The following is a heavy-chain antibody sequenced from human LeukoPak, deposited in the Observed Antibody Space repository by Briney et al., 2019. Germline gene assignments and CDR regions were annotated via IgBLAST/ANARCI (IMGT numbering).Heavy chain of an antibody. D-gene: IGHD3-10*01. Sequence: PSETLSLTCTVSGGSISSSSYYWGWIRQPPGKGLEWVSLIYSGGSPYYADSVKGRFTISRDNSKNTLFLQMNSLRAEDTAVYYCARGSEVREVFHFDYWGQGTLVTVSS. CDR3: ARGSEVREVFHFDY. J-gene: IGHJ4*02. CDR2: IYSGGSP. CDR1: GGSISSSSYY. V-gene: IGHV3-66*01.